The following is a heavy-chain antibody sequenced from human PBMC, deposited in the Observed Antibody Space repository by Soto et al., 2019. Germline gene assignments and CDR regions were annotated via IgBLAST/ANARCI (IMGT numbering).Heavy chain of an antibody. J-gene: IGHJ4*02. CDR1: GGSISSYY. CDR3: ARVAYCSGGSCYSGIEFDE. D-gene: IGHD2-15*01. Sequence: SETLSLTCTVSGGSISSYYWSWIRQPPGKGLEWIGYIYYSGSTNYNPSLKSRVTISVDTSKNQFSLKLSSVTAADTAVYYCARVAYCSGGSCYSGIEFDEWGQGTLVTVSS. CDR2: IYYSGST. V-gene: IGHV4-59*01.